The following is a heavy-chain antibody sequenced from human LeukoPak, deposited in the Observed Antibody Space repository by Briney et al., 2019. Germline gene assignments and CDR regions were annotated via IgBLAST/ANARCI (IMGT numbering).Heavy chain of an antibody. V-gene: IGHV1-2*06. Sequence: GAPVKVSCKASGYTFTGYYMHWVRQAPGQGLEWMGRINPNSGGTNYAQKFQGRVTMTRDTSISTAYMELSRLRSDDTAVYYCARGGSGYCSGGSCYPYYFDYWGQGTLVTVSS. J-gene: IGHJ4*02. CDR3: ARGGSGYCSGGSCYPYYFDY. D-gene: IGHD2-15*01. CDR1: GYTFTGYY. CDR2: INPNSGGT.